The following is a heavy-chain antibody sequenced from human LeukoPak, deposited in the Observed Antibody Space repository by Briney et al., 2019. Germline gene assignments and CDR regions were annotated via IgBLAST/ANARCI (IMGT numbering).Heavy chain of an antibody. Sequence: PGGSLRLSCAASGFTFSSYGMHWVRQAPGKGLEWVAVISYDGSNKYYADSVKGRFTISRDNSKNTLYLQMNSLRAEDTAVYYCAKDLLARITYCSSTSCYVDYYGMDVWGQGTTVTVSS. V-gene: IGHV3-30*18. CDR2: ISYDGSNK. J-gene: IGHJ6*02. CDR3: AKDLLARITYCSSTSCYVDYYGMDV. D-gene: IGHD2-2*01. CDR1: GFTFSSYG.